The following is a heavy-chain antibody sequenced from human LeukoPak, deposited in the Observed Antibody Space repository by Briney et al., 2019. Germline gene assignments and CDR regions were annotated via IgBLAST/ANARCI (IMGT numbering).Heavy chain of an antibody. V-gene: IGHV3-11*01. CDR2: ISSSGSTI. Sequence: GGSLRLSCAASGFTFSDYYMSWIRQAPGKGLEWVSYISSSGSTIYYADSVKGRFTISRDNAKNSLYLQMNSLRAEDTAVYYCAAQWELLHLFDFWGQGTLVTVSS. D-gene: IGHD1-26*01. CDR1: GFTFSDYY. CDR3: AAQWELLHLFDF. J-gene: IGHJ4*02.